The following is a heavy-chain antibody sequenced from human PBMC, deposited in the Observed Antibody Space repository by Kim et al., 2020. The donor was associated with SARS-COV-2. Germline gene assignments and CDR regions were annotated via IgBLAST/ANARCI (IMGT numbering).Heavy chain of an antibody. D-gene: IGHD2-15*01. J-gene: IGHJ6*02. Sequence: GGSLRLSCAASGFTFSSYWMHWVRQAPGKGLVWVSRINSDGSSTSYADSVKGRFTISRDNAKNTLYLQMNSLRAEDTAVYYCARDEGYCSGGSCYFPLYYYYYGMDVWGQGTTVTVSS. V-gene: IGHV3-74*01. CDR2: INSDGSST. CDR3: ARDEGYCSGGSCYFPLYYYYYGMDV. CDR1: GFTFSSYW.